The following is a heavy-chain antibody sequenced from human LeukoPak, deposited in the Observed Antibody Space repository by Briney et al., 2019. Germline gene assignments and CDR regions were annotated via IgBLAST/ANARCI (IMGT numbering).Heavy chain of an antibody. CDR1: GFTFRTYW. Sequence: GGSLRLSCAASGFTFRTYWMHWVRQVPGKGLVWVSRINNVGSSTTYADSVKGRFTIYRDNAKNTLYLQMNSLRVEDTAVYYCARGLYYGMDVWGQGTTVTVSS. V-gene: IGHV3-74*01. J-gene: IGHJ6*02. CDR3: ARGLYYGMDV. CDR2: INNVGSST.